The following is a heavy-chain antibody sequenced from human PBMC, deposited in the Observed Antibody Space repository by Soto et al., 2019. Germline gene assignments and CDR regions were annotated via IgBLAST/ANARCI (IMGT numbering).Heavy chain of an antibody. D-gene: IGHD4-17*01. V-gene: IGHV3-33*01. J-gene: IGHJ3*02. CDR3: ARDLPAVTTEGNAFDI. CDR2: IWYDGSNK. CDR1: GFTFSSYG. Sequence: GGSLRLSCAASGFTFSSYGMHWVRQAPGKGLEWVAVIWYDGSNKYYADSVKGRFTISRDNSKNTLYLQMNSLRAEDTAVCYCARDLPAVTTEGNAFDIWGQGTMVTVSS.